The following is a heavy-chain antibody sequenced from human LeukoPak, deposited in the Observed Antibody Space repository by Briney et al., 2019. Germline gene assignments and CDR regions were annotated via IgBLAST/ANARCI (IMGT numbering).Heavy chain of an antibody. J-gene: IGHJ4*02. D-gene: IGHD6-6*01. Sequence: PGGSLRLSCAASGFTFSDYYMSWIRQAPGKGLEWVSYISSSGSTIYYADSVKGRFTISRDNAKNSLYLQMNSLRAEDTAVYYCAKGRRYSSSSDTFDYWGQGTLVTVSS. CDR1: GFTFSDYY. CDR2: ISSSGSTI. CDR3: AKGRRYSSSSDTFDY. V-gene: IGHV3-11*04.